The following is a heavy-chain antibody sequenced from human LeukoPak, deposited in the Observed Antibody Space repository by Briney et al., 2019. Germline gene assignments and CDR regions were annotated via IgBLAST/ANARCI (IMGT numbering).Heavy chain of an antibody. J-gene: IGHJ4*02. Sequence: GGSLRLSCAASGFTFSTYAMSWVRQAPGKGLEWVSAICGSDGSRYYADSVKGRFTISRDNSKNTLYLQMNSLRAEDTAVYYCAKDLTIAVAAPFDYWGQGTLVTVSS. CDR3: AKDLTIAVAAPFDY. CDR2: ICGSDGSR. CDR1: GFTFSTYA. V-gene: IGHV3-23*01. D-gene: IGHD6-19*01.